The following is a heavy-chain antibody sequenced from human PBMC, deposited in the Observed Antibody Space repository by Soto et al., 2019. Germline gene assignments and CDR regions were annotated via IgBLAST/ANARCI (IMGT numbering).Heavy chain of an antibody. CDR3: ASGMEWLHEIDY. J-gene: IGHJ4*02. CDR1: GGSFSGYY. CDR2: INHSGST. Sequence: SETLSLTCAVYGGSFSGYYWSWIRQPPGKGLEWIGEINHSGSTNYNPSLKSRVTISVDTSKNQFSLKLSSVTAADTAVYYCASGMEWLHEIDYWGQGTLVTVSS. V-gene: IGHV4-34*01. D-gene: IGHD3-3*01.